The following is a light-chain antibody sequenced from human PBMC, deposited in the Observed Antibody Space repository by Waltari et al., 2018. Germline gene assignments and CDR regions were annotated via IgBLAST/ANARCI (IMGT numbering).Light chain of an antibody. CDR1: ETIRIY. Sequence: DIQMTQSPSSLSASVGDRVTITCRASETIRIYLNWYQQKPGKAPKLLINTASRLQSGVPSRFSGSGSATDFTITISTLQHEDFATYYCQQSYSIPLTFGGGTKVEIK. CDR2: TAS. J-gene: IGKJ4*01. CDR3: QQSYSIPLT. V-gene: IGKV1-39*01.